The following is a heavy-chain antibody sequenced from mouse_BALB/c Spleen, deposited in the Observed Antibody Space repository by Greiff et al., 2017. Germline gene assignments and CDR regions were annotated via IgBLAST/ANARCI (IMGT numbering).Heavy chain of an antibody. CDR1: GFTFSSFG. V-gene: IGHV5-17*02. CDR3: ARQLGLRGSAMDY. CDR2: ISSGSSTI. Sequence: EVKLVESGGGLVQPGGSRKLSCAASGFTFSSFGMHWVRQAPEKGLEWVAYISSGSSTIYYADTVKGRFTISRDNPKNTLFLQMTSLRSEDTAMYYCARQLGLRGSAMDYWGQGTSVTVSS. D-gene: IGHD3-1*01. J-gene: IGHJ4*01.